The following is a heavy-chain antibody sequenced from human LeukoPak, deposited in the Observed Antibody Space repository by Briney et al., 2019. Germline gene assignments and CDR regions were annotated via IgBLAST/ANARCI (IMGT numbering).Heavy chain of an antibody. Sequence: PGGSLRLSCAASGFTFSSYSMNWVRQAPGKGLEWVSSISSSSSYIYYADSVKGRFTISRDNSKNTLYLQMNSLRAEDTAVYYCARGYYYGSGSKEFDYWGQGTLVTVSS. V-gene: IGHV3-21*04. J-gene: IGHJ4*02. CDR3: ARGYYYGSGSKEFDY. CDR1: GFTFSSYS. CDR2: ISSSSSYI. D-gene: IGHD3-10*01.